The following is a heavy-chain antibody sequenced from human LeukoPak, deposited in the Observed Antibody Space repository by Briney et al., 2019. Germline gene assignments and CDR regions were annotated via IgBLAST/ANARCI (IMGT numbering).Heavy chain of an antibody. CDR3: ANDPYRQVMATILRWSYYYYGMDV. CDR2: ISGSGGST. CDR1: GFTFSSYA. J-gene: IGHJ6*02. D-gene: IGHD5-12*01. V-gene: IGHV3-23*01. Sequence: GGSLRLSCAASGFTFSSYAMSWVRQAPGKGLEWVSAISGSGGSTYYADSVKGRFTISRDNSKNTLYLQMNSLRAEDTAVYYCANDPYRQVMATILRWSYYYYGMDVWGQGTTVTVSS.